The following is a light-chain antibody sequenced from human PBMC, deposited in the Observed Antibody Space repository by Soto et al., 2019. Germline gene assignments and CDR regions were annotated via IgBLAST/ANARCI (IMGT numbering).Light chain of an antibody. J-gene: IGLJ1*01. V-gene: IGLV3-25*02. Sequence: SYDLTQPPSVSVSPGQTARTTCSGDALPKQYAYWYQQKPGQAPVVVIYKDNGRPSGIPERFSGSSSGTTVTLTISGVQAEDEAYYYCQSSDSSGRYPYVFGTGTRSPS. CDR3: QSSDSSGRYPYV. CDR1: ALPKQY. CDR2: KDN.